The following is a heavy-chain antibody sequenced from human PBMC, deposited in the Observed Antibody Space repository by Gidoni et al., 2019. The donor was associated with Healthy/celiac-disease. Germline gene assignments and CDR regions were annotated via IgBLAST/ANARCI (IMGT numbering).Heavy chain of an antibody. V-gene: IGHV3-13*04. CDR3: ARALSLRGGTGDYYGMDV. D-gene: IGHD3-10*01. CDR1: GFPFSSYD. J-gene: IGHJ6*02. Sequence: EVQLVESGGGLVQPGGCLRLSCAASGFPFSSYDMHWVRQATGKGLEWVSAIGTAGDTYYPGSVKGRFTISRENAKNSLYLQMNSLRAGDTAVYYCARALSLRGGTGDYYGMDVWGQGTTVTVSS. CDR2: IGTAGDT.